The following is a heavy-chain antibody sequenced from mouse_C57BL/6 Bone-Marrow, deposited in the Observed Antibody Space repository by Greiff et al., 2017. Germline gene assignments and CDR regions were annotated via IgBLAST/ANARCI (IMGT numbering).Heavy chain of an antibody. CDR1: GFTFTDYY. V-gene: IGHV7-3*01. D-gene: IGHD1-1*01. Sequence: DVKLVESGGGLVQPGGSLSLSCAASGFTFTDYYMSWVRQPPGKALEWLGFIRHKANGYTTEYSASVKGRFTISRDNSQSILYLQMNALRAEDSATYYCANWDCGSSMDYWGQGTSVTVSS. CDR2: IRHKANGYTT. CDR3: ANWDCGSSMDY. J-gene: IGHJ4*01.